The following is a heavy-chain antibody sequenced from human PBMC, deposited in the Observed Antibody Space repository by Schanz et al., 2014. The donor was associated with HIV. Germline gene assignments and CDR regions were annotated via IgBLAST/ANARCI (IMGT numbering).Heavy chain of an antibody. J-gene: IGHJ6*02. CDR3: ASHGEGITMIVVVNGGYYGMDV. CDR2: MNPNSGNT. CDR1: GYTFTNYD. V-gene: IGHV1-8*01. Sequence: QVQLVQSGAEVKKPGASVKVSCKASGYTFTNYDINWVRQATGQGLEWMGWMNPNSGNTGYAQKFQGRVTMTRKTSISTAYMELSSLRFEDTAVYYCASHGEGITMIVVVNGGYYGMDVWGQGTTVTVSS. D-gene: IGHD3-22*01.